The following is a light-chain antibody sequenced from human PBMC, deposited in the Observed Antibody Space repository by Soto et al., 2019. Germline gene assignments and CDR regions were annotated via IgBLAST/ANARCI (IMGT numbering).Light chain of an antibody. CDR3: QQYNNWPRPLT. V-gene: IGKV3-15*01. Sequence: EMVLTQSPGTLSLSPGERATLSCRASQSVSSNLAWYQQKPGQAPRLLISGASARATGIPARFSGSGSGTEFTLTISSLQSEDFAVYYCQQYNNWPRPLTFGGGTKVDIK. CDR1: QSVSSN. CDR2: GAS. J-gene: IGKJ4*01.